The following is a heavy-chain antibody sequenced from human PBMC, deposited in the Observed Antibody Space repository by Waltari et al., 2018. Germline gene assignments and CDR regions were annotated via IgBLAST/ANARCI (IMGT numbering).Heavy chain of an antibody. CDR3: ARESYSSSAGYFYYYGLDV. Sequence: QVQLQESGPGLVKPSQTLSLTCTVSGDSISRVGYYWTWIRQQPGKGLECIGYIHYRGSTNYNPALKSRVTISIDTSKKQFALKLTSVTAADTAVYYCARESYSSSAGYFYYYGLDVWGQGTTVTVSS. J-gene: IGHJ6*02. D-gene: IGHD6-6*01. CDR1: GDSISRVGYY. CDR2: IHYRGST. V-gene: IGHV4-31*03.